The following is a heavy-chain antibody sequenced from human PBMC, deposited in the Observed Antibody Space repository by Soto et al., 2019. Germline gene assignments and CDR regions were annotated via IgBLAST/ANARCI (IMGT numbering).Heavy chain of an antibody. J-gene: IGHJ4*02. CDR2: INSDGSST. CDR3: ARDFTYYDFWSGYEIDY. CDR1: GFTFSSYW. V-gene: IGHV3-74*01. Sequence: EVQLVESGGGLVQPEGSLRLSCAASGFTFSSYWMHWVRQAPGKVLIWVSRINSDGSSTRYADSVKGRFTISRDNVKNTLYLQMNGLRAEDTAVYYCARDFTYYDFWSGYEIDYWGQGTLVTVSS. D-gene: IGHD3-3*01.